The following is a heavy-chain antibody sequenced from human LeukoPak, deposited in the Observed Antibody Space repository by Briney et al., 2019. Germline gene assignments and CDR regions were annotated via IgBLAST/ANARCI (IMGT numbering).Heavy chain of an antibody. CDR1: GFTFSSYG. CDR3: ARDGDYYDSSGYYYAFDY. CDR2: ISYDGSNK. V-gene: IGHV3-30*03. J-gene: IGHJ4*02. D-gene: IGHD3-22*01. Sequence: PGGSLRLSCAASGFTFSSYGMHWVRQAPGKGLEWVAVISYDGSNKYYADSVKGRFTISRDNSKNTLYLQMNSLRAEDMAVYYCARDGDYYDSSGYYYAFDYWGQGTLVTVSS.